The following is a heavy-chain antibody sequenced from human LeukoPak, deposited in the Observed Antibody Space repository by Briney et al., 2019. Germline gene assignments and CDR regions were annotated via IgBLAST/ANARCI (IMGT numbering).Heavy chain of an antibody. D-gene: IGHD3-16*01. CDR2: IIPIFGTA. V-gene: IGHV1-69*05. Sequence: ASVKVSCKASGATFSSYAISWVRQAPGQGLEWMGGIIPIFGTANYAQKFQGRVTITTDESTSTACMELSSLRSEDTAVYYCARDGMGGTNWFDPWGQGTLVTVSS. J-gene: IGHJ5*02. CDR3: ARDGMGGTNWFDP. CDR1: GATFSSYA.